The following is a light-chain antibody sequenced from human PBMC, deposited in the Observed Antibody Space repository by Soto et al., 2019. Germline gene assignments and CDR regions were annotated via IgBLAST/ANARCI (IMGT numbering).Light chain of an antibody. J-gene: IGLJ3*02. V-gene: IGLV2-11*01. CDR1: SSDVGGYNY. CDR2: DVS. CDR3: CSYAGSTTWV. Sequence: QSVLTQPRSVSGSPGQSVTISCTGTSSDVGGYNYVSWYQQHPGKAPKLMIYDVSKRPSGVSTRFSGSKSGNTASLTISGLQAEDEADYYCCSYAGSTTWVFGGGTKLTVL.